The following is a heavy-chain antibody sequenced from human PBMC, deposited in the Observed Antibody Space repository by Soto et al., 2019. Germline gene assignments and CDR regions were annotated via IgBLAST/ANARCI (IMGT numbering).Heavy chain of an antibody. J-gene: IGHJ6*02. CDR1: GGSVSSGSYY. CDR2: IYYSGST. V-gene: IGHV4-61*01. D-gene: IGHD6-13*01. Sequence: SETLSLTCTVSGGSVSSGSYYWSWIRQPPGKGLEWIGYIYYSGSTNYNPSLKSRVTISVDTSKNQFSLKLSSVTAADTAVYYCARDLYSRITYYSYGMDVWGQGTTVTVSS. CDR3: ARDLYSRITYYSYGMDV.